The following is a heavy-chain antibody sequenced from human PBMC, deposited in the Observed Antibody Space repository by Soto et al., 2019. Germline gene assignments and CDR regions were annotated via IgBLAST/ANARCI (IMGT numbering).Heavy chain of an antibody. J-gene: IGHJ4*02. CDR1: GYTLTELS. D-gene: IGHD6-19*01. CDR3: ATRLSGSHGGSGWHGGFDY. CDR2: FDPEDGET. Sequence: ASVKVSCKVSGYTLTELSMHWVRQAPGKGLEWMGGFDPEDGETIYAQKFQGRVTMTEDTSTDTAYMELSSLRSEDTAVYYCATRLSGSHGGSGWHGGFDYWGQGTLVTVSS. V-gene: IGHV1-24*01.